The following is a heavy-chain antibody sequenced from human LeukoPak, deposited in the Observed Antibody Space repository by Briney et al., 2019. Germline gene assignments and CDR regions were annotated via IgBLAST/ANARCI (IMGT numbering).Heavy chain of an antibody. V-gene: IGHV4-30-4*01. J-gene: IGHJ4*02. D-gene: IGHD3-22*01. Sequence: SETLSLTCTVSGGSISSGDYYWRWICQPPGKGLEWIGYIYYSGSTYYNPSLKSRVTISVDMSKNQFSLKLSSVTAADTAVYYCARGPRITMIDYWGQGTLVTVSS. CDR3: ARGPRITMIDY. CDR1: GGSISSGDYY. CDR2: IYYSGST.